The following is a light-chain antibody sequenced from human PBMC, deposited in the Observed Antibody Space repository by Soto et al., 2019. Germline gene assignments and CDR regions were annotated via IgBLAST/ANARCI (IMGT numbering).Light chain of an antibody. CDR2: GAS. J-gene: IGKJ1*01. V-gene: IGKV3-20*01. CDR3: QQYGSSGT. Sequence: EIVMTQSSSTLSMSTGERASLSCRASQSVSTNLAWYQQKPGQAPRLLIYGASNRATGIPDRFSGSGSGTDFTLTISRLEPEDFAVYYCQQYGSSGTFGQGARWIS. CDR1: QSVSTN.